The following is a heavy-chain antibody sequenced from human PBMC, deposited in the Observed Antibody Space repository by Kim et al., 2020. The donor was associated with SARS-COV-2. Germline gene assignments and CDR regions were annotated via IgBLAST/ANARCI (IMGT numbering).Heavy chain of an antibody. D-gene: IGHD3-22*01. Sequence: GGSLRLSCAASGFTFGGYDMHWVRQAPGKGLEWVSGISWYSGSIGYAASVKGRFTISRDTAKNSLYLQMNSLSAEDTDLYYCAKDPQSYYESSGYGGAFDIWGQGTMVTVSS. V-gene: IGHV3-9*01. CDR1: GFTFGGYD. J-gene: IGHJ3*02. CDR2: ISWYSGSI. CDR3: AKDPQSYYESSGYGGAFDI.